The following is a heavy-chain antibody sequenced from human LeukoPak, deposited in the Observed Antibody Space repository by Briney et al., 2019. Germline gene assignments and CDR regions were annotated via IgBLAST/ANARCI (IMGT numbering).Heavy chain of an antibody. V-gene: IGHV3-33*01. J-gene: IGHJ4*02. CDR1: GFGFSSYD. CDR3: ARDLNREDFDH. Sequence: PGGSLRLSCAASGFGFSSYDMHWVRQAPGKGLEWVAIIWLDGSATYYGDSVKGRFTISRDNSNNTLYLQMNSLRVEDTAVYYCARDLNREDFDHGGQGTLVGVSS. CDR2: IWLDGSAT. D-gene: IGHD1-14*01.